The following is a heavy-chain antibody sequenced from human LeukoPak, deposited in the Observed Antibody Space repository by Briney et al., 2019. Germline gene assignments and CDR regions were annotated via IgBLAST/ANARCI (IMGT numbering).Heavy chain of an antibody. V-gene: IGHV3-30*02. CDR3: ARGGQINYYYMDV. Sequence: SGGSLRLSCAASGFTFSSNAMHWVRQPPGKGLEWVAFMRYDGNTQYYVDSVKGRFTISRDNSKNTLNLQMNSLRAEDTAVYYCARGGQINYYYMDVWGKGTKVTVSS. CDR2: MRYDGNTQ. J-gene: IGHJ6*03. CDR1: GFTFSSNA.